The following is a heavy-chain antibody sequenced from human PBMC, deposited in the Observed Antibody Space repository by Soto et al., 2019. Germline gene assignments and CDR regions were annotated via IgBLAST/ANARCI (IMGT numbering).Heavy chain of an antibody. Sequence: ASVKVSCKASGYTFTGHYIHWVRQAPEQGPEWMGEIGPESGATRYAQKFQGRVTISADKSISTAYLQWSSLKASDTAMYYCARSSATGVWFDPWGQGTLVTVSS. CDR3: ARSSATGVWFDP. D-gene: IGHD4-4*01. V-gene: IGHV1-2*02. J-gene: IGHJ5*02. CDR1: GYTFTGHY. CDR2: IGPESGAT.